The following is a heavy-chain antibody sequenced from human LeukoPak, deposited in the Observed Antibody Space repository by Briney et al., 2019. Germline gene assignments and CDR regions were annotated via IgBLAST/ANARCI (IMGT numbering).Heavy chain of an antibody. D-gene: IGHD6-13*01. CDR1: GGSISSSSYY. Sequence: SETLSLTCTVSGGSISSSSYYWGWIRQPPGKGLEWIGSIYYSGSTYYNPSLKSRVTISVDTSKNQFSLKLSSVTAADTAVYYCARQQQLVRAIAYYYYYYMDVWGKGTTVTVSS. V-gene: IGHV4-39*07. CDR2: IYYSGST. J-gene: IGHJ6*03. CDR3: ARQQQLVRAIAYYYYYYMDV.